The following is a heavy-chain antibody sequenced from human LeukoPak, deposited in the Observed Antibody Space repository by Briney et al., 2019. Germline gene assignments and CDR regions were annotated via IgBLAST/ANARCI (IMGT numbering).Heavy chain of an antibody. D-gene: IGHD2-21*02. CDR3: AKAPYCGGDCYSDNYFDY. CDR1: GFTFDDYA. Sequence: GRSLRLSCAASGFTFDDYAMHWVRQAPGKGLEWVSGISWNSGSIGYADSVKGRFTISRDNAKNSLYLQMNSLRAEDTALYYCAKAPYCGGDCYSDNYFDYWGQGTLVTVS. J-gene: IGHJ4*02. CDR2: ISWNSGSI. V-gene: IGHV3-9*01.